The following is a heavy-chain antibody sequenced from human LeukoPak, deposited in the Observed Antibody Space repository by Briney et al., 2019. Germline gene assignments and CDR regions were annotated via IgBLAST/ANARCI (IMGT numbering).Heavy chain of an antibody. CDR2: INHSGST. Sequence: SETLSHTCAVYGGSFSGYYWSWIRQPPGEGLEWIGEINHSGSTNYNPSLKSRVAISVDTSKNQFSLKLSSVTAADTAVYYCASPGGYCSSTSCYHFDYWGQGTLVTVSS. CDR3: ASPGGYCSSTSCYHFDY. V-gene: IGHV4-34*01. J-gene: IGHJ4*02. CDR1: GGSFSGYY. D-gene: IGHD2-2*01.